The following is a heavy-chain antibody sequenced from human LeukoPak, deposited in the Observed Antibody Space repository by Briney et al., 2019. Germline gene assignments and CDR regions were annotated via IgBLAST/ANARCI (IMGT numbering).Heavy chain of an antibody. Sequence: PGGSLRLSCAASGFTVSSNYMSWVRQAPGKGLEWVSVIYSGGSTYYADSVKGRFTISRDNSKNTLYLQLNSLRAEDTAVYYCARVSGSRNYYFGAFDMWGQGTVVTVSS. J-gene: IGHJ3*02. CDR1: GFTVSSNY. V-gene: IGHV3-66*01. CDR2: IYSGGST. CDR3: ARVSGSRNYYFGAFDM. D-gene: IGHD3-10*01.